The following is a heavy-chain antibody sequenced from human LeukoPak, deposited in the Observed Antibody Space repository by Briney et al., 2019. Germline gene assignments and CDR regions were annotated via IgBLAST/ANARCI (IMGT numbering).Heavy chain of an antibody. D-gene: IGHD3/OR15-3a*01. Sequence: GGSLRRSCSVSGITLSNYGMIWVRHGPGNGREWVVGISDSSGSTYYADSGKVRLTISRYNRKDTLDLRSNSLRAEGTAVYFCAKRGVVIRVILVGFHKEAYYFESWGQGALVTVSS. CDR1: GITLSNYG. CDR3: AKRGVVIRVILVGFHKEAYYFES. J-gene: IGHJ4*02. V-gene: IGHV3-23*01. CDR2: ISDSSGST.